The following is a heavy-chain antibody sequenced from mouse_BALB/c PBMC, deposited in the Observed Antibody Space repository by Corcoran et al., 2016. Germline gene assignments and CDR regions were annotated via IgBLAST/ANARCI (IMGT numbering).Heavy chain of an antibody. CDR2: IYYSGST. CDR3: ARPPRIAVAGTFFDY. Sequence: QLQESGPGLVKPSETLSLTCTVSGGSISSSSYYWGWIRQPPGKGLEWIGSIYYSGSTYYNPSLKSRVTISVDTSKNQFSLKLSSVTAADTAVYYCARPPRIAVAGTFFDYWGQGTLVTVSS. J-gene: IGHJ4*01. D-gene: IGHD2-14*01. V-gene: IGHV3-5*02. CDR1: GGSISSSSYY.